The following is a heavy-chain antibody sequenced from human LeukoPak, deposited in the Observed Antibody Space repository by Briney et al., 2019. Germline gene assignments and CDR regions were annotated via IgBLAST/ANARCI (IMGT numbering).Heavy chain of an antibody. J-gene: IGHJ4*02. V-gene: IGHV3-23*01. CDR3: VIGCYYGSGSYSNGYYFDY. D-gene: IGHD3-10*01. Sequence: GGSLRLSCAASGFTFSSYAMSWVRQAPGKGLEWVSAISGSGGSTYYADSVKGRFTSSRDNSKNTLYLQMNSLRAEDTAVYYCVIGCYYGSGSYSNGYYFDYWGQGTLVTVSS. CDR2: ISGSGGST. CDR1: GFTFSSYA.